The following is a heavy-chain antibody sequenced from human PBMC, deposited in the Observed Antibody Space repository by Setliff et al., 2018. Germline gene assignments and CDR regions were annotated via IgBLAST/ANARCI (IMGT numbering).Heavy chain of an antibody. CDR2: IIPMFRSG. CDR1: GGTFSNYG. J-gene: IGHJ6*02. V-gene: IGHV1-69*13. Sequence: VKVSCKTSGGTFSNYGITWVRQAPGQGLEWMGGIIPMFRSGNYPQRFQGRVTITADESTSTVYMELTSLRVEDTAVYYCARGKLDVVAAGGKFCAMDVWGQGTAVTVSS. D-gene: IGHD6-13*01. CDR3: ARGKLDVVAAGGKFCAMDV.